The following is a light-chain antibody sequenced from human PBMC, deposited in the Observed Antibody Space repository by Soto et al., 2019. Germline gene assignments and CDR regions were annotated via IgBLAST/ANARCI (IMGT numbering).Light chain of an antibody. V-gene: IGKV1-5*03. J-gene: IGKJ1*01. Sequence: IQMTQSPSYRSASVGDRXXIXXRASQSISSYLNWYQQKPGKAPQLLIYKASSLESGVPSRFSGSGSGTEFTLTISSLQPDDFATYYCQQYYTLWTFGQGTKVDIK. CDR2: KAS. CDR3: QQYYTLWT. CDR1: QSISSY.